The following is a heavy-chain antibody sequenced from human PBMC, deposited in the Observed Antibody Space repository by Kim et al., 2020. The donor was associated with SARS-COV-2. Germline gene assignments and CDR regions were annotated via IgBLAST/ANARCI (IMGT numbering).Heavy chain of an antibody. CDR2: INHSGST. CDR1: GGSFSGYY. D-gene: IGHD4-17*01. CDR3: ARGVSGTTVVTLGLGYYYYYGMDV. Sequence: SETLSLTCAVYGGSFSGYYWSWIRQPPGKGLEWIGEINHSGSTNYNPSPKSRVTISVDTSKNQFSLKLSSVTAADTAVYYCARGVSGTTVVTLGLGYYYYYGMDVWGQGTTVTVSS. J-gene: IGHJ6*02. V-gene: IGHV4-34*01.